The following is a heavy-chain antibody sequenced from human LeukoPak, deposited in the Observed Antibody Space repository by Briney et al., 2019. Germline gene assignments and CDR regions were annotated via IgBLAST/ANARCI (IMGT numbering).Heavy chain of an antibody. CDR1: GCTISSNY. CDR2: IYSGGST. CDR3: ARASIAVAGPLDY. D-gene: IGHD6-19*01. V-gene: IGHV3-53*01. J-gene: IGHJ4*02. Sequence: PGGALILSCAASGCTISSNYMSWVRQAPGKGLEGVSVIYSGGSTYYADSVKGRFTISRDNSKNTLYLQMNSLRAEDTAVYYCARASIAVAGPLDYWGQGTLVTVSS.